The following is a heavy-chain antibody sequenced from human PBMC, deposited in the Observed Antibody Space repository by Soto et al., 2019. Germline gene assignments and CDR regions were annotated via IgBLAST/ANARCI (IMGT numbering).Heavy chain of an antibody. CDR3: ARDPCNTAKWYTNPPDV. D-gene: IGHD1-1*01. CDR1: GYSFTSYG. V-gene: IGHV1-18*04. J-gene: IGHJ6*01. CDR2: ISPYSGHT. Sequence: QGQLVQSGGEVTKPGASVKVSCNASGYSFTSYGISWVRQAPGQGLEWMGWISPYSGHTKDGQKVQGRVTLTTETTHGQGYMELRSLASDQPAVYYCARDPCNTAKWYTNPPDVWGPGDNVIVSS.